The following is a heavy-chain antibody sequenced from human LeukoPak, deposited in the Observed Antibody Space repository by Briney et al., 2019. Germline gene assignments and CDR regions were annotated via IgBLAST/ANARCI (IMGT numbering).Heavy chain of an antibody. CDR3: AREGGSGVLWLGDLSSFDY. Sequence: GGSLRLSCAASGFTFSSYSMNWVRQALGKGLEWVSYISSSSSTIYYADSVKGRFTISRDNAKNSLYLQMNSLRAEDTAVYYCAREGGSGVLWLGDLSSFDYWGQGTLVTVSS. CDR1: GFTFSSYS. J-gene: IGHJ4*02. D-gene: IGHD3-10*01. CDR2: ISSSSSTI. V-gene: IGHV3-48*01.